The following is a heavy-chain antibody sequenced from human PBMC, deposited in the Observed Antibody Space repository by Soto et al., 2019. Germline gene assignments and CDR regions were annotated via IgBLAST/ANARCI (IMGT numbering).Heavy chain of an antibody. CDR1: GYTFTSYA. CDR3: AAIIVATKGFDY. CDR2: INAGTGHT. V-gene: IGHV1-3*01. Sequence: RASVKVSCKASGYTFTSYAMHWVRQAPGQRLEWMGWINAGTGHTKYSQKFQGRVTITRDTSASTAYMELSGLRSEDTAVYYCAAIIVATKGFDYWGQGTLVTVSS. J-gene: IGHJ4*02. D-gene: IGHD5-12*01.